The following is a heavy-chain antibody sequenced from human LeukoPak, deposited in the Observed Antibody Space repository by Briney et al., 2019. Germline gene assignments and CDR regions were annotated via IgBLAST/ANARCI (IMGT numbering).Heavy chain of an antibody. CDR1: GGSISDSH. CDR2: IHTSGGS. J-gene: IGHJ6*03. V-gene: IGHV4-4*09. Sequence: PSETLSLTCTVSGGSISDSHWSWIRQPPGKGLEWIGNIHTSGGSNYGPSHKSRVTISLDMSRNQFSLRLSSVTAADTAVYYCARGRSAVVTPDYYYYYCMDVWGKGTTVTVSS. D-gene: IGHD4-23*01. CDR3: ARGRSAVVTPDYYYYYCMDV.